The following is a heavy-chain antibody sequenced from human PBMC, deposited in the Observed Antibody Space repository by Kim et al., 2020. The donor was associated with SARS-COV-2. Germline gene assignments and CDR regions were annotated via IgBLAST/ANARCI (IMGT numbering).Heavy chain of an antibody. D-gene: IGHD6-19*01. Sequence: SQTLSLTCAISGDSVSSSSAAYNWIRQSPSRGLEWLGRTYYRSKWFNDYAVSVKGRITITPDTSKNHFSLQLNSVTPEDTAVYFCARDVQHYSSGWPSPGGFDYWGQGTLVTVSS. J-gene: IGHJ4*02. V-gene: IGHV6-1*01. CDR3: ARDVQHYSSGWPSPGGFDY. CDR2: TYYRSKWFN. CDR1: GDSVSSSSAA.